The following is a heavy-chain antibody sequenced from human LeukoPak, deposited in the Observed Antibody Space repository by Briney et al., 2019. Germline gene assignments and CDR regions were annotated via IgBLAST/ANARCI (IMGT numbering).Heavy chain of an antibody. CDR1: GYTFTSYY. V-gene: IGHV1-46*01. D-gene: IGHD6-13*01. CDR3: ARVKVAAAGGNAFDI. J-gene: IGHJ3*02. CDR2: INPSGGST. Sequence: GASVKVSCKASGYTFTSYYMHWVRQAPGQGLEWMGIINPSGGSTSYAQKFQGRVTMTRDMSTSTVYMELSSLRSEDTAVYYCARVKVAAAGGNAFDIWGQGTMVTVSS.